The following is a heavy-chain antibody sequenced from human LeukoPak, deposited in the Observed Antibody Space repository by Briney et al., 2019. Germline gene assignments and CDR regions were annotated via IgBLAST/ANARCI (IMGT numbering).Heavy chain of an antibody. Sequence: ASVKVSCTASGYTFTGYYMHWVRQAPGQGLEWMGWINPNSGGTNYAQKFQGRVTMTRDTSISTAYMELSSLRSEDTAVYYCARGGFTTMVRGVIITLDAFDIWGQGTMVTVSS. D-gene: IGHD3-10*01. CDR3: ARGGFTTMVRGVIITLDAFDI. CDR1: GYTFTGYY. J-gene: IGHJ3*02. CDR2: INPNSGGT. V-gene: IGHV1-2*02.